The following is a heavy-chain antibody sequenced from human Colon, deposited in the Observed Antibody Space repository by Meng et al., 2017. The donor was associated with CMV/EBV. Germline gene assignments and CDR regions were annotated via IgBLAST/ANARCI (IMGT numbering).Heavy chain of an antibody. CDR2: ISGDSVDT. CDR1: GFTFSNYE. J-gene: IGHJ4*02. CDR3: AGGLDSNYEDY. D-gene: IGHD1-26*01. V-gene: IGHV3-23*01. Sequence: GESLKISCAASGFTFSNYEMSWVRQAPGKGLEWVASISGDSVDTYFGDSVRGRFAISRDVSKNTVFLQMHSLRVEDTAIYYCAGGLDSNYEDYWGQGALVTVSS.